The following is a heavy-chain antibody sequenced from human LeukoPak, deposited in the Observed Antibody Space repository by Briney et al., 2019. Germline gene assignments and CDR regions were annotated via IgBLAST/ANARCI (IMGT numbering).Heavy chain of an antibody. D-gene: IGHD3-10*01. CDR2: IYYSGST. CDR3: ARDPMVRGVKGHT. J-gene: IGHJ5*02. Sequence: PSETLSLTCTVSGGSISSYYWSWIRQPPGKGLEWIGYIYYSGSTNYNPSLKSRVTISVDTSKNQFSLKLSSVTAADTAVYYCARDPMVRGVKGHTWGQGTLVTVSS. V-gene: IGHV4-59*12. CDR1: GGSISSYY.